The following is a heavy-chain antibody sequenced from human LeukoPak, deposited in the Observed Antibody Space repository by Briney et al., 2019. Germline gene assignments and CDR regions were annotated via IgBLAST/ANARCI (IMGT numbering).Heavy chain of an antibody. J-gene: IGHJ4*02. D-gene: IGHD3-22*01. CDR1: GGSFSGYY. CDR3: ARHFPQNYYDSSGPRTDIDY. Sequence: PSETLSLTCAVYGGSFSGYYWSWIRQPPGKGLEWIGEINHSGSTNYNPSLKSRVTISVDTSKNQFSLKLSSVTAADTAVYYCARHFPQNYYDSSGPRTDIDYWGQGTLVTVSS. CDR2: INHSGST. V-gene: IGHV4-34*01.